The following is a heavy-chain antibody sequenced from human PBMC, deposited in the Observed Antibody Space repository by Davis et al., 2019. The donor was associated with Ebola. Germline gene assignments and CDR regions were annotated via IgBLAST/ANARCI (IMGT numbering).Heavy chain of an antibody. CDR1: GFSVRTNY. CDR3: TRGGPLSPFDP. V-gene: IGHV3-53*01. D-gene: IGHD5-12*01. Sequence: GESLKISCEVSGFSVRTNYMCWVRQAPGKGLEWVSIVYADGTKKYADSVQGRFTVSTESSSNTLYLQMNSLRAEDTATYYCTRGGPLSPFDPWGQGTLVTVSS. J-gene: IGHJ5*02. CDR2: VYADGTK.